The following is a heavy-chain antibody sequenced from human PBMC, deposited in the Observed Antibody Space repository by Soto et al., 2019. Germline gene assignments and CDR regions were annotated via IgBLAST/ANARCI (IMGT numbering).Heavy chain of an antibody. D-gene: IGHD3-22*01. CDR3: ARTYYYDSSGYYYSGQKYYFAY. CDR1: GGTFSSYA. Sequence: QVQLVQSGAEVKKPGSSVKVSCKAFGGTFSSYAISWVRQAPGQGLEWMGVIIPIFGTENSAQKFQGRVPITADESTSTASMELSSLRSEDTAVYYCARTYYYDSSGYYYSGQKYYFAYWGQGTLVTVSS. J-gene: IGHJ4*02. CDR2: IIPIFGTE. V-gene: IGHV1-69*01.